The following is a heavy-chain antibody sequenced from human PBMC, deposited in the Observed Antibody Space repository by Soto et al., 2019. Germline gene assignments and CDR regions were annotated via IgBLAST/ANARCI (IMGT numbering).Heavy chain of an antibody. CDR1: GGSFSGYY. CDR2: INHSGST. CDR3: ARGRVKGL. Sequence: QVQLQQWGAGLLKPSETLSLTCAVYGGSFSGYYWSWIRQPPGKGLEWIGEINHSGSTNYNPSLKSRVTISVDTCKNQFSLKLSAVTAADTAVYYCARGRVKGLWGQGTLVTVSS. V-gene: IGHV4-34*01. J-gene: IGHJ4*02. D-gene: IGHD3-22*01.